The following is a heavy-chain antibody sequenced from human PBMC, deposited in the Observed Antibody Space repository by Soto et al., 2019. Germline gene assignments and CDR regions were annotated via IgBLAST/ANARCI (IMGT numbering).Heavy chain of an antibody. D-gene: IGHD3-22*01. Sequence: SETLALTCAVSGYSISSGYYWGWLRQPPGKGLEWLGRIYHGGSTYYNPSLNSRVTLSIDMTNTHVSLILNSVTAAATPAYYWARVGPWVPYYYDSSPYTFENWFDPWGQGTLVTVSS. J-gene: IGHJ5*02. CDR1: GYSISSGYY. CDR3: ARVGPWVPYYYDSSPYTFENWFDP. CDR2: IYHGGST. V-gene: IGHV4-38-2*01.